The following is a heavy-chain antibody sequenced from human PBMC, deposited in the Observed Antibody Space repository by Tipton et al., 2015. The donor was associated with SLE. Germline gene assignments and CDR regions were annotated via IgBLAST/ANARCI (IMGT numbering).Heavy chain of an antibody. CDR1: GGSLSDYY. Sequence: TLSLTCAVYGGSLSDYYWSWIRQPPGKGLEWIGEINENGRATYNPSLKSRVTISVGTSRNQLSLKLSSVTAADTAVYYCARAGAGYYYYYMDVWGKGTTVTVSS. V-gene: IGHV4-34*01. CDR3: ARAGAGYYYYYMDV. CDR2: INENGRA. J-gene: IGHJ6*03.